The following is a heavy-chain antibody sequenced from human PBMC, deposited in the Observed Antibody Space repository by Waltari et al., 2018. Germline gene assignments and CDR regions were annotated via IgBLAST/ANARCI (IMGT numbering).Heavy chain of an antibody. D-gene: IGHD3-10*01. CDR1: GFTFSSYS. CDR3: ARELEMVWYD. J-gene: IGHJ4*02. CDR2: ISSSSSTI. V-gene: IGHV3-48*01. Sequence: EVQLVESGGGLVQPGGSLRLSCAASGFTFSSYSMNWVRQAPGKGLEWVSYISSSSSTIYYADSVKGRFTISRDNAKNSLYLQMNSLRAEDTAVYYCARELEMVWYDWSQGTLVTVSS.